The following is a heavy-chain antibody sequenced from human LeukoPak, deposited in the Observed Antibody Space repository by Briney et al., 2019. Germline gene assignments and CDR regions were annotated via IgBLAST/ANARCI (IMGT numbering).Heavy chain of an antibody. V-gene: IGHV4-59*01. CDR3: VRHKLPECWFDP. CDR1: GGSISSSY. D-gene: IGHD1-14*01. CDR2: VHYSGST. J-gene: IGHJ5*02. Sequence: PSETLSLTCTIFGGSISSSYWTWIRQPPGKELEWIGYVHYSGSTNYNPSLRSRVTMSVDTSNNQFSLKLSSVTAADTAVYYCVRHKLPECWFDPWGQGTLVTVSS.